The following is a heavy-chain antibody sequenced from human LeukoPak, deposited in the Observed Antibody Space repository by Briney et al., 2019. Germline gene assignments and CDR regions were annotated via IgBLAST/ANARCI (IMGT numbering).Heavy chain of an antibody. Sequence: PGGSLRLSCAASGFTFSSYAMSWVRQAPGKGLEWVSAISGSGGSTYYADSVKGRFTISRDKSKNTLYLQMNTLRADDTAVYYCAKSGSSRFDPWGQGTLVTVSS. D-gene: IGHD3-10*01. CDR2: ISGSGGST. CDR3: AKSGSSRFDP. CDR1: GFTFSSYA. V-gene: IGHV3-23*01. J-gene: IGHJ5*02.